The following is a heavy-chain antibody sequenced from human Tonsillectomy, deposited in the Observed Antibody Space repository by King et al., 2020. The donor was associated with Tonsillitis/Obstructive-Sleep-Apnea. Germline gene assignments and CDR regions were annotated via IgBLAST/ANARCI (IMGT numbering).Heavy chain of an antibody. CDR3: ARQRSYYYMDG. CDR1: GASPSSTSYF. V-gene: IGHV4-39*01. J-gene: IGHJ6*03. CDR2: IYYTGTP. D-gene: IGHD6-6*01. Sequence: PLPASGPGLVTPSATLSLPCTVSGASPSSTSYFWGWIRQSPGRGLAWIGNIYYTGTPYYNPSLDSRVTLSVDTSKNQFSLKLSSVTAADTAVYYCARQRSYYYMDGWGKGTTVTVS.